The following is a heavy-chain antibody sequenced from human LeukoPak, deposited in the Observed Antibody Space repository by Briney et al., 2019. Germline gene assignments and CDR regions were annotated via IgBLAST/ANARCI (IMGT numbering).Heavy chain of an antibody. D-gene: IGHD3-3*01. V-gene: IGHV1-8*03. CDR2: MNPISGNT. J-gene: IGHJ4*02. CDR3: ARGRGPFWSGYTFDY. CDR1: GYTFTSYD. Sequence: ASVKVSCKAPGYTFTSYDINWVRQATGQGLERMGWMNPISGNTGYAQKFQGRVTITRNTSISTAYMELSSLRSEDTAEYYCARGRGPFWSGYTFDYWGQGTLVTVSS.